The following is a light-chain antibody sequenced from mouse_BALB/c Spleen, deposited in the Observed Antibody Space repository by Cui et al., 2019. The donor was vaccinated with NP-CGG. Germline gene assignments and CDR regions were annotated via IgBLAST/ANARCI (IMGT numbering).Light chain of an antibody. J-gene: IGLJ3*01. V-gene: IGLV1*01. CDR3: II. Sequence: QAVVTQVSAFTTSPGETVTLTCRSSTGAVTTSNYANWVQEKPDHLFTGLIGGSNNRAPGVPARFSGSLIGDKAALTITGAQTEDEAIYFSIIFGSGTKVTVL. CDR2: GSN. CDR1: TGAVTTSNY.